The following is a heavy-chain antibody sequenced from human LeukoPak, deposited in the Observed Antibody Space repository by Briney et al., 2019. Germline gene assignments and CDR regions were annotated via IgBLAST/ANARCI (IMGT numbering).Heavy chain of an antibody. V-gene: IGHV1-18*01. Sequence: ASVKVSGKASGYTFTSYGISWVRQAPGQGLEWMGWISAYNGNTNYAQKLQGRVTMTTDTSTSTAYMELRSLRSDDTAVYYCASSAVALYYFDYWGQGTLVTVSS. D-gene: IGHD6-19*01. CDR2: ISAYNGNT. CDR3: ASSAVALYYFDY. J-gene: IGHJ4*02. CDR1: GYTFTSYG.